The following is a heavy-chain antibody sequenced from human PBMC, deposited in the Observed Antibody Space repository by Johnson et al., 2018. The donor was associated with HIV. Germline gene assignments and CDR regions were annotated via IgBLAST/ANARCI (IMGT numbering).Heavy chain of an antibody. CDR2: ISYDGSNK. Sequence: QVQLVESGGGVVQPGRSLRLSCAASGFTFSSYAMHWVRQAPGKGLEWVAVISYDGSNKYYADSVKGRFTISRDNSKNTLYLQMNSLRAEDTAVYYCAKDRLVGATVDAFDIWGQGTMVTVSS. CDR1: GFTFSSYA. V-gene: IGHV3-30*04. CDR3: AKDRLVGATVDAFDI. D-gene: IGHD1-26*01. J-gene: IGHJ3*02.